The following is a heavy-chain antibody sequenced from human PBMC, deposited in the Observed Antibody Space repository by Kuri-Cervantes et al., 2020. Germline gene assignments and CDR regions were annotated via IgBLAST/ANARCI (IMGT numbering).Heavy chain of an antibody. D-gene: IGHD3-22*01. CDR2: TYYRFKWYN. CDR3: AKDGGIVVAKYYFDY. CDR1: GDSVSSNSAA. V-gene: IGHV6-1*01. Sequence: LRLSCAISGDSVSSNSAAWNWIRQSPSRGLEWLGRTYYRFKWYNDYSVSVKGRISINPDTSKNQVSLQLNSVTPEDTAVYYCAKDGGIVVAKYYFDYWGQGTLVTVSS. J-gene: IGHJ4*02.